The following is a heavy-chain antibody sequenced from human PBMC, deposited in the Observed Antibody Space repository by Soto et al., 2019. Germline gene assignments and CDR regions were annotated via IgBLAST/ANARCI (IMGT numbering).Heavy chain of an antibody. Sequence: SETLSLTCTVSGGSISSYYWSWIRQPPGKGLEWIGYIYYSGSTNYNPSLKSRVTISVDTSKNQFSLKLSSVTAADTAVYYCARSSNPVYSSGWAYWGQGTLVTVSS. CDR2: IYYSGST. D-gene: IGHD6-19*01. CDR3: ARSSNPVYSSGWAY. J-gene: IGHJ4*02. CDR1: GGSISSYY. V-gene: IGHV4-59*01.